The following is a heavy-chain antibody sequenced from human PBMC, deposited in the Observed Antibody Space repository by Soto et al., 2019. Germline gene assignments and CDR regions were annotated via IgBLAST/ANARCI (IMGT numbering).Heavy chain of an antibody. V-gene: IGHV5-10-1*01. J-gene: IGHJ6*02. CDR3: ARPIYDFWSGYYVSGMDV. D-gene: IGHD3-3*01. CDR1: GYSFTSYW. Sequence: GESLKISCKGSGYSFTSYWISWVRQMPGKGLEWMGRIDPSDSYTNYSPSFQGHVTISADKSISTAYLQWSSLKASDTAMYYCARPIYDFWSGYYVSGMDVWGQGTTVTVS. CDR2: IDPSDSYT.